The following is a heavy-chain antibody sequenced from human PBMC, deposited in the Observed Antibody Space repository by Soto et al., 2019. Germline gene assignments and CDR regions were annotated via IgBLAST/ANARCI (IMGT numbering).Heavy chain of an antibody. CDR2: ISGSGGST. V-gene: IGHV3-23*01. J-gene: IGHJ4*02. CDR1: GFTFSSYA. Sequence: PGGSLRLSCAASGFTFSSYAMSWVRQAPGKGLEWVSAISGSGGSTYYADSVKGRFTISRDNSKNTLYLQMNSLRAEDTAVYYWAKVNVQYYDFWSGYYSPAVDYWGQGTLVTVSS. CDR3: AKVNVQYYDFWSGYYSPAVDY. D-gene: IGHD3-3*01.